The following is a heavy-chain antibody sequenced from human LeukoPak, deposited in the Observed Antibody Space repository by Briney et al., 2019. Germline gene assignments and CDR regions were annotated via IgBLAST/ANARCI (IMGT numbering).Heavy chain of an antibody. D-gene: IGHD5-18*01. J-gene: IGHJ4*02. CDR1: GGSISSGYY. CDR3: ARFDSYGWYFDY. V-gene: IGHV4-38-2*02. CDR2: IYHSGST. Sequence: SETLSLTCTVSGGSISSGYYWGWIRQPPGKGLEWIGNIYHSGSTYYNPSLKSRVTISVDTPKNQFSLKLSSVTAADTAVYYCARFDSYGWYFDYWGQGTLVTVSS.